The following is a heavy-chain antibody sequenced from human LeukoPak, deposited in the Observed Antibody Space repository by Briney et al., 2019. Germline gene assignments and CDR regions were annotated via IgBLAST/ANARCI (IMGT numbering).Heavy chain of an antibody. J-gene: IGHJ5*02. CDR1: GFTFSTYG. CDR2: IRDDGSNK. Sequence: GGSLRLSCAASGFTFSTYGMHWVRQAPGKGLEWVAFIRDDGSNKYYADSVKGRFTISRDNSKNTLYLQMNSLRAEDRAAYYCAKDEGFSGSGSYDHNNWIDPWGQGTLVTVSS. D-gene: IGHD3-10*01. CDR3: AKDEGFSGSGSYDHNNWIDP. V-gene: IGHV3-30*02.